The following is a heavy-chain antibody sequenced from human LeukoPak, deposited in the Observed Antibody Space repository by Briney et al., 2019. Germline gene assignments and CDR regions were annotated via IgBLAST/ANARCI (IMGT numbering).Heavy chain of an antibody. CDR1: GGSISSYY. D-gene: IGHD3-22*01. V-gene: IGHV4-59*01. CDR2: IYYSGSS. J-gene: IGHJ4*02. Sequence: SETLSLTCTVSGGSISSYYWSWIRQPPGKGLEWIGYIYYSGSSNYIPSLKSRVTISVDTSKNQFSLKLSPVTAADTAVYYCAREAGSGYTIDYWGQGTLVTVSS. CDR3: AREAGSGYTIDY.